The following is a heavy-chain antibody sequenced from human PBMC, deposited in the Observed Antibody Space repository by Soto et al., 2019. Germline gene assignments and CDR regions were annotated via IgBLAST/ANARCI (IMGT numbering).Heavy chain of an antibody. J-gene: IGHJ4*02. CDR3: ASDYYDSSGYPTLYYFDY. V-gene: IGHV3-21*01. Sequence: EVQLVESGGGLVKPGGSLRLSCAASGFTFSSYSMNWVRQAPGKGLEWVLSISSSSSYIYYADSVKGRFTISRDNAKNSLYLQMNSLRAEDTAVYYCASDYYDSSGYPTLYYFDYWGQGTLVTVSS. D-gene: IGHD3-22*01. CDR1: GFTFSSYS. CDR2: ISSSSSYI.